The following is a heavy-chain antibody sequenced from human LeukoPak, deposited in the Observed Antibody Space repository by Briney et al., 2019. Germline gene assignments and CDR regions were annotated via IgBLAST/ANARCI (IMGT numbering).Heavy chain of an antibody. CDR1: GFTVSTNY. V-gene: IGHV3-53*01. CDR2: IYTDGST. J-gene: IGHJ6*04. Sequence: GGSLRLSCAASGFTVSTNYMSWGRQAPGKGLEWVSVIYTDGSTHYADSVKGRFTISRDNSKNALYLQMNSLRAEDTAVYYCARDREVVPAMAQMDVWGKGTTVTVSS. D-gene: IGHD2-21*02. CDR3: ARDREVVPAMAQMDV.